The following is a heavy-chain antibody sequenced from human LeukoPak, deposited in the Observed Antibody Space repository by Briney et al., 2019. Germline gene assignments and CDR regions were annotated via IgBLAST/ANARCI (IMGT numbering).Heavy chain of an antibody. J-gene: IGHJ4*02. CDR1: GGSFSGYY. Sequence: PSGTLSLTCAVYGGSFSGYYWSWIRQPPGKGLEWIGEINHSGSTNYNPSLKSRVTISVDTSKNQFSLKLSSVTAADTAVYYCASLLLPFDYWGQGTLVTVSS. CDR3: ASLLLPFDY. V-gene: IGHV4-34*01. CDR2: INHSGST. D-gene: IGHD3-22*01.